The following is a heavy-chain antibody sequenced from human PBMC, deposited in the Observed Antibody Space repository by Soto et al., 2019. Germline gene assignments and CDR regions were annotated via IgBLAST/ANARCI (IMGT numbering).Heavy chain of an antibody. J-gene: IGHJ4*02. CDR2: ISASGSNT. CDR3: AKNLHGSSWFFSVDS. Sequence: QPGGSLRLSCEASGFTFSSYAMSWVRQAPGKGLEWVSSISASGSNTYSADSVKGRFTISRDNSKNTLYLQMNSLRAEDTAVYYCAKNLHGSSWFFSVDSWGQGTLVTVSS. V-gene: IGHV3-23*01. D-gene: IGHD6-13*01. CDR1: GFTFSSYA.